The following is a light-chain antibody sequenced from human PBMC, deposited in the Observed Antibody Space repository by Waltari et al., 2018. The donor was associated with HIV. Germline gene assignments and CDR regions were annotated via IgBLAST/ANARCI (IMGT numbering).Light chain of an antibody. CDR3: CSYAGSYIHVV. Sequence: QSALTQPRSVSGSPGQSVTISCTGTSSDVGGYNYVSWYQQHPGKAPKLIIYDVSKRPSGVPDRFSGSKSGNTASLTISGLQAEDEADYSCCSYAGSYIHVVFGGGTKLTVL. CDR1: SSDVGGYNY. V-gene: IGLV2-11*01. J-gene: IGLJ2*01. CDR2: DVS.